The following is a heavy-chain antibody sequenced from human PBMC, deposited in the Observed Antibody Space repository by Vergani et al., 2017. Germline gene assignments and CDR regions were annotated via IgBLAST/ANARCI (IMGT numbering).Heavy chain of an antibody. CDR3: ARHLAYGGGDCYPYYYGMDV. V-gene: IGHV4-39*01. J-gene: IGHJ6*02. CDR1: GGSISSSSYY. Sequence: QLQLQESGPGLVKPSETLSLTCTVSGGSISSSSYYWGWIRQPPGKGLEWIGSIYYSGSTYYTPSLKSRVTISVDTSKNQFSLKLSSVTAADTAVYYCARHLAYGGGDCYPYYYGMDVWGQGTTVTVSS. D-gene: IGHD2-21*02. CDR2: IYYSGST.